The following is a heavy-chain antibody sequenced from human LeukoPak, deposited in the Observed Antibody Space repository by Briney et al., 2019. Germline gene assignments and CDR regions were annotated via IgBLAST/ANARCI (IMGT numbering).Heavy chain of an antibody. V-gene: IGHV1-2*02. Sequence: ASVKDSCKASGYTFTGCYMHWVGQATGQGLDWMGWINPNRGCTNYAQKFQDRLTIPRDTSIHTPNMELSRLRSDGRPGYVCPRGGDGYGSGRDGFDPWGQGTLVTVSS. J-gene: IGHJ5*02. CDR1: GYTFTGCY. CDR3: PRGGDGYGSGRDGFDP. D-gene: IGHD3-10*01. CDR2: INPNRGCT.